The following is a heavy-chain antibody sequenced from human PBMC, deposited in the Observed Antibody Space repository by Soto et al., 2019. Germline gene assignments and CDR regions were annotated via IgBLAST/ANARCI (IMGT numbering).Heavy chain of an antibody. V-gene: IGHV4-61*08. CDR2: IHYSGST. J-gene: IGHJ4*02. Sequence: SETLSLTCAVSGGSISSGGYSGSWIRQPPGKGLEWIGFIHYSGSTNYNPSLKSRVTMSVDTSKNQFSLKLTSVNAADTAVYYCTRGGDAYKNGHWGQGTLVTVSS. D-gene: IGHD2-21*01. CDR3: TRGGDAYKNGH. CDR1: GGSISSGGYS.